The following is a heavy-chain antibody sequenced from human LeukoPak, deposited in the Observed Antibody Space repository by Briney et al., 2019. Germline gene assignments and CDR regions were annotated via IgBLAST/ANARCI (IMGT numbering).Heavy chain of an antibody. J-gene: IGHJ4*02. CDR3: ARYSGYDYY. Sequence: PGGSLRLSCAASGFTFSSYSMNWVRQAPGKGLEWVSYMSSSSSTIYYADSVKGRFTLSRDNAKNSLFLQMNSLRAEDTAVYYCARYSGYDYYWGQGTLVTVSS. CDR2: MSSSSSTI. CDR1: GFTFSSYS. V-gene: IGHV3-48*04. D-gene: IGHD5-12*01.